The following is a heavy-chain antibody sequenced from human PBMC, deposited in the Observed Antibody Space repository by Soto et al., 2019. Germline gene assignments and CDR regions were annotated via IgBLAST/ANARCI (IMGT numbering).Heavy chain of an antibody. CDR2: IYHSGST. CDR1: GGSISSSNW. D-gene: IGHD2-2*01. CDR3: ARIGGTEYRLPSRPPVYYYYYFGIDV. Sequence: QVQLQESGPGLVKPSGTLSLTCAVSGGSISSSNWWSWVRQPPGKGLEWIGEIYHSGSTNYNPSLKSRVTTSVDKSKNQFSLKLSSVTAADTAVYYCARIGGTEYRLPSRPPVYYYYYFGIDVWGQGTTVTVSS. J-gene: IGHJ6*02. V-gene: IGHV4-4*02.